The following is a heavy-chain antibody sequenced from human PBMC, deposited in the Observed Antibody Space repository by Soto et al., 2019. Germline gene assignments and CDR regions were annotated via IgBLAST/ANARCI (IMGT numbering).Heavy chain of an antibody. D-gene: IGHD1-26*01. CDR2: IYSGGST. CDR3: ARDTIVGATTSPTVRSYYYYYGMDV. V-gene: IGHV3-53*01. CDR1: GFTVSSNY. J-gene: IGHJ6*02. Sequence: EVQLVESGGGLIQPGGSLRLSCAASGFTVSSNYMSWVRQAPGKGLEWVSVIYSGGSTYYADSVKGRFTISRDNSKNTLYLQMNSLRAEDTAVYYCARDTIVGATTSPTVRSYYYYYGMDVWGQGTTVTVSS.